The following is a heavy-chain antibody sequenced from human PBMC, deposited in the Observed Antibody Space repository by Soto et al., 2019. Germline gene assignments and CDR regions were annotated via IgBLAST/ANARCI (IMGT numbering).Heavy chain of an antibody. CDR3: ARVGSRDAYNYVLDQ. CDR2: VISASGSV. V-gene: IGHV1-69*06. D-gene: IGHD1-1*01. CDR1: GRIFSRFP. Sequence: QVQVVQSGAEVKKPGSSVKISCKASGRIFSRFPTSWVRQVPGQGLEWMGGVISASGSVTYAPKFQGRVTMTAVNSAGIGYMELTSLTSEETAIYYCARVGSRDAYNYVLDQWGPGTMVTVSS. J-gene: IGHJ1*01.